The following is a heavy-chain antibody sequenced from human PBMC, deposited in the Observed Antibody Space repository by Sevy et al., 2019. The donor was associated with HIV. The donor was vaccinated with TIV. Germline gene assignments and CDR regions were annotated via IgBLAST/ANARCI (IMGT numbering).Heavy chain of an antibody. CDR3: ARGARGTLPAYYYYTLNV. CDR1: GYRLADYW. V-gene: IGHV5-51*01. D-gene: IGHD1-1*01. Sequence: GESLKISCKASGYRLADYWIGWVRQMPGKGLEYMGIMYPGDSDTTYSPPFQGQVTISVDKSISTAYLQWSSLKASDSAIYYCARGARGTLPAYYYYTLNVWGQGTTVTVSS. J-gene: IGHJ6*02. CDR2: MYPGDSDT.